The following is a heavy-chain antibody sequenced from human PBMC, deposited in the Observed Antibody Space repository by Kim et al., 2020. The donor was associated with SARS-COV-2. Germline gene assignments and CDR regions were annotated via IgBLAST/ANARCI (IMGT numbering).Heavy chain of an antibody. V-gene: IGHV3-66*01. CDR3: AREPYSSSWYWD. CDR2: IYSGGKT. J-gene: IGHJ4*02. CDR1: GFTVSSSY. Sequence: GGSLRLSCAASGFTVSSSYMSWVRQAPGKGLEWVSVIYSGGKTYYADSVKCRFTISRDNSNNTLYLQMRSLRAQDTAVYYCAREPYSSSWYWDWGQGTLVTVSS. D-gene: IGHD6-13*01.